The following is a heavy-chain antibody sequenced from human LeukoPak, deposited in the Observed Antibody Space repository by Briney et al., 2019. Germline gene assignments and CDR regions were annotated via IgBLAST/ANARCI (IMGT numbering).Heavy chain of an antibody. J-gene: IGHJ4*02. D-gene: IGHD3-22*01. Sequence: GGSLRLSCAASGFTFSSYAMSWVRQAPGKGLEWVSAISGSGGSTYYADSVKGRFTISRDNSKNTLYLQMHSLRAEDTAVYYCAKYGAKSYYYDSSGYYSFDYWGQGTLVTVSS. CDR2: ISGSGGST. CDR1: GFTFSSYA. V-gene: IGHV3-23*01. CDR3: AKYGAKSYYYDSSGYYSFDY.